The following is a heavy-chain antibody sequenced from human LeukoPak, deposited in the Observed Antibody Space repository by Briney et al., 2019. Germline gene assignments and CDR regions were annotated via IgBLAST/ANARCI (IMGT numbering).Heavy chain of an antibody. D-gene: IGHD6-6*01. V-gene: IGHV4-59*01. CDR2: IYYSGST. CDR3: ARASSSSSFLNY. Sequence: PSETLSLTCSVSGGSISSYYWSWIRQPPGKGLEWIGYIYYSGSTNYNPSLKSRVTISVDTSKNQFSLKLSSVTAADTAVYYCARASSSSSFLNYWGQGTLVTVSS. J-gene: IGHJ4*02. CDR1: GGSISSYY.